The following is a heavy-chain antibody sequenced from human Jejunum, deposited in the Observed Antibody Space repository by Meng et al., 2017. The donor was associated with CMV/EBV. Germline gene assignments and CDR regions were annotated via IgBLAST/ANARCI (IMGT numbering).Heavy chain of an antibody. Sequence: QVLLQRPGQGLVKPSGPLSLPCDVSGGSIRKDQWWSWVRQAPGKGLEWIGEIYHSGRTNYNPSVKSRVSMSVDKSQNHFSLRLSSVTAADTAVYYCTTLYGDSISWGQGTLVTVSS. CDR3: TTLYGDSIS. D-gene: IGHD4-17*01. J-gene: IGHJ4*02. CDR2: IYHSGRT. V-gene: IGHV4-4*02. CDR1: GGSIRKDQW.